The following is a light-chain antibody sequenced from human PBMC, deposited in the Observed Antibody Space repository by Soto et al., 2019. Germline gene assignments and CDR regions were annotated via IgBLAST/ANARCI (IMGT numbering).Light chain of an antibody. V-gene: IGKV3-11*01. CDR2: GAS. CDR1: QSVSSY. J-gene: IGKJ4*01. Sequence: EIVLTQSPATLSLSPGERATLSCRASQSVSSYIAWYQQKPGQAPRLLIYGASNRATGIPARFSGSGSGTDFTLTISSLEPEDFAVYYCQQRSNWPPKVTFGGGTKVEIK. CDR3: QQRSNWPPKVT.